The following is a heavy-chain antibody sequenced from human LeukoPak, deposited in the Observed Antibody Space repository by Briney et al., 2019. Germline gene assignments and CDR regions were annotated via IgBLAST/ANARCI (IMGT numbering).Heavy chain of an antibody. J-gene: IGHJ4*02. CDR2: IYYSGST. D-gene: IGHD3-10*01. CDR3: ARVWGLGSSIDY. Sequence: KPSETLSLTCTVSGDSISSYYWSWIRQPPGKGLEWIGYIYYSGSTNYNPSLKSRVTISVDTSKNQFSLKLSSVTAADTAVYYCARVWGLGSSIDYWGQGTLVTVPS. V-gene: IGHV4-59*08. CDR1: GDSISSYY.